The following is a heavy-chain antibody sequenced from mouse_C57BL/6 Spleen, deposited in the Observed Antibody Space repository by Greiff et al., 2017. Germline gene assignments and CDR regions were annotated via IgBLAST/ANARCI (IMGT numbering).Heavy chain of an antibody. D-gene: IGHD2-1*01. J-gene: IGHJ1*03. V-gene: IGHV14-2*01. CDR2: IDPADGET. CDR1: GFNIKDYY. Sequence: EVQLQQPGAELVKPGASVKLSCTASGFNIKDYYMHWVKQRTEQGLEWIGRIDPADGETKYAPKFQGKATITADTSSNTAYLQLSSLTSEDTAVYYCARIFYGNEDFDVWGTGTTVTVSS. CDR3: ARIFYGNEDFDV.